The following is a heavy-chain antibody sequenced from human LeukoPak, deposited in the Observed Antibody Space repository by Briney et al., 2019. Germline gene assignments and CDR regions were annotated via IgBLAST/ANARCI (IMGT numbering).Heavy chain of an antibody. D-gene: IGHD3-10*01. Sequence: GRSLRLPCAASGFTFSSYAMHWVRQAPGKGLEWVAVISYDGSNKYYADSVKGRFTISRDNSKNTLYLQMNSLRAEDTAVYYCASRVTMVRGVPGGYDYWGQGTLVTVSS. V-gene: IGHV3-30-3*01. CDR1: GFTFSSYA. CDR2: ISYDGSNK. CDR3: ASRVTMVRGVPGGYDY. J-gene: IGHJ4*02.